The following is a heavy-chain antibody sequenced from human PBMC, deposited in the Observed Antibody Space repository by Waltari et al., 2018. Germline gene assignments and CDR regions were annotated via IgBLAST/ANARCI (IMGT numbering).Heavy chain of an antibody. CDR1: GDTFSNYA. CDR2: SIPLFGTA. J-gene: IGHJ4*02. D-gene: IGHD3-10*01. Sequence: QVQLVQSGAEVRKPGSSVKVSCKTSGDTFSNYAINWVRLAPGRGLEWMGGSIPLFGTAQYSRKFQGRVTITTDESTSTTYMALSSLRSEDTAIYYCVSPRGTLSPGRYFVHWGQGTPVTVSS. CDR3: VSPRGTLSPGRYFVH. V-gene: IGHV1-69*05.